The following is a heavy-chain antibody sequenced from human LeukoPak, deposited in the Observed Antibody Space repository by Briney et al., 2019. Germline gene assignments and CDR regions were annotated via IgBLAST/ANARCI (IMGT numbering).Heavy chain of an antibody. J-gene: IGHJ4*02. Sequence: VSVKVSCKASGYTFNSYYMHWVRQAPGQGLEWMGIINPSGGSTSYAQKFQGRVTMTRDTSTSTVYMELSSLRSEDTAVYYCARQITIFGVVILGGFDYWGQGTLVTVSS. CDR1: GYTFNSYY. V-gene: IGHV1-46*02. CDR2: INPSGGST. D-gene: IGHD3-3*01. CDR3: ARQITIFGVVILGGFDY.